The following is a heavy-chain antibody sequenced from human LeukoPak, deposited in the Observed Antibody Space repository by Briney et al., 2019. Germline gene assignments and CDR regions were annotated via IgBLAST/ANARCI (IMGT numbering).Heavy chain of an antibody. J-gene: IGHJ3*02. CDR2: ITSSSSYR. V-gene: IGHV3-21*01. CDR3: AIIAAAGSGSDAFDI. Sequence: GGSQRLSCAASGFTFSSYSMNWVRQAPGKGLEWVSSITSSSSYRYYADSVKGRFTISRDNAKNSLYLQMNSLRAEDTAVYYCAIIAAAGSGSDAFDIWGQGTMVTVSS. D-gene: IGHD6-13*01. CDR1: GFTFSSYS.